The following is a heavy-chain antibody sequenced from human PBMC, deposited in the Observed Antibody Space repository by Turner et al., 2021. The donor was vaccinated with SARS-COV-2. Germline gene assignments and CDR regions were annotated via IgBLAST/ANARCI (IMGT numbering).Heavy chain of an antibody. CDR1: GYTFTDYY. CDR3: ARESAAGTCWFDP. J-gene: IGHJ5*02. D-gene: IGHD6-13*01. Sequence: QVQLVQSGAEVKKPGASVKVSCKTSGYTFTDYYMHWVRQAPGQGLEWMGWINPNSGGTNYAKKLQGRVTMTRDTSITTAYMELSRLRSDDTAVYYCARESAAGTCWFDPWGQGTLVTVSS. V-gene: IGHV1-2*02. CDR2: INPNSGGT.